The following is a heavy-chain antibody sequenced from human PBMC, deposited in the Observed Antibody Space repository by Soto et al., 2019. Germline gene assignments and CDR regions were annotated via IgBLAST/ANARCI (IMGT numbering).Heavy chain of an antibody. CDR3: ARAPKVSGSSQTRPDF. D-gene: IGHD6-6*01. CDR2: ISQSGNT. CDR1: SGSFSGYY. Sequence: QVQLHQWGAGLLKPSETLSLACSIYSGSFSGYYWCWIRQPPGKGLEWIGEISQSGNTNYSPSLKGRVSISIDTSKKQFSLNLASVSAADTAVYYCARAPKVSGSSQTRPDFWGQGTLVTVSS. V-gene: IGHV4-34*01. J-gene: IGHJ4*02.